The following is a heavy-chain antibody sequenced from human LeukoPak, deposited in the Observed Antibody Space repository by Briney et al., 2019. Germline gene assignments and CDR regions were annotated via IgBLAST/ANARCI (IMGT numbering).Heavy chain of an antibody. V-gene: IGHV1-18*01. CDR2: ISAYNGNT. Sequence: ASVKVSCKASGYTFTSYGFSWVRQAPGQGLERMGWISAYNGNTNYAQKLQGRVTMTRDTSISTAYMELSRLRSDDTAVYYCVKTPTVTVESYWGQGTLVTVSS. CDR1: GYTFTSYG. D-gene: IGHD4-17*01. CDR3: VKTPTVTVESY. J-gene: IGHJ4*02.